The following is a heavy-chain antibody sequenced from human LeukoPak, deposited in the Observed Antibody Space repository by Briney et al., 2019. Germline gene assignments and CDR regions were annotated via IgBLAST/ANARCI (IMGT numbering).Heavy chain of an antibody. D-gene: IGHD3-22*01. V-gene: IGHV3-23*01. J-gene: IGHJ4*02. CDR3: AKTKKGYYDSSGYPDY. CDR1: GFTFSSYA. Sequence: PGGSLRLSCAASGFTFSSYAMSWVRQAPGKGLEWVSAISGSGGSTYYADSVKGRFTISRDNSKNTLYLQMNSLRAEDTAVYYCAKTKKGYYDSSGYPDYWGQGTLVTVSS. CDR2: ISGSGGST.